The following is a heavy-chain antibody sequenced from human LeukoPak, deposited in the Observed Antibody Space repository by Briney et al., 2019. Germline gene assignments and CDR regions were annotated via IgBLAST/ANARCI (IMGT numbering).Heavy chain of an antibody. D-gene: IGHD5-18*01. Sequence: PSETLSLTCAVYGGSFSGYYWSWIRQPPGKGLEWIGEINHSGSTNYNPSLKSRVTISVDTSKNHFSLKLSSVTAADTAVYYCARVDTAMVEFDYWGQGTLVTVSS. J-gene: IGHJ4*02. CDR1: GGSFSGYY. CDR3: ARVDTAMVEFDY. V-gene: IGHV4-34*01. CDR2: INHSGST.